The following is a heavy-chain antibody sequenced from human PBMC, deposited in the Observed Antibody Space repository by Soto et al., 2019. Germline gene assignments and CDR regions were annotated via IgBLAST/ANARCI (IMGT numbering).Heavy chain of an antibody. Sequence: SETLSLSCTVSGGSISSYYWSWIRQPPGKGLEWIGYIYYSGSTNYNPSLKSRVTISVDTSKNQFSLKLSSVTAADTAVYYCARLGGYYQAFDSWGQGTLVTVSS. D-gene: IGHD3-22*01. V-gene: IGHV4-59*08. CDR2: IYYSGST. CDR1: GGSISSYY. J-gene: IGHJ4*02. CDR3: ARLGGYYQAFDS.